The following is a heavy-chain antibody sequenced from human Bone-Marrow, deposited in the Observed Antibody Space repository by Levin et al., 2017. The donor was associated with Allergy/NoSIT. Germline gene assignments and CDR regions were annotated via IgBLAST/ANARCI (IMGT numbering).Heavy chain of an antibody. CDR3: AKEVFGCDSSGYHYLTIDY. J-gene: IGHJ4*02. D-gene: IGHD3-22*01. V-gene: IGHV3-23*01. CDR2: ISGSGGST. CDR1: GFTFSSYA. Sequence: GGSLRLSCAASGFTFSSYAMSWVRQAPGKGLEWVSAISGSGGSTYYADSVKGRFTISRDNSKNTLYLQMNSLRAEDTAVYYCAKEVFGCDSSGYHYLTIDYWGQGTLVTVSS.